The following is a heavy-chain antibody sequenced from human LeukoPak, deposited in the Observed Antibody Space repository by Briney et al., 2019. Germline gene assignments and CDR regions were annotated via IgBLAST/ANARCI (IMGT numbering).Heavy chain of an antibody. Sequence: ASVKDSCKASGYTFTDYYMHWVRQAPGQGLEWMGWIHPNSGGTKYAQKFQGRVTMTRDTSISTAYMEVSSLRSDDTAVYYCARAAKWELLRGGLDYWGQGTLVTVSS. CDR3: ARAAKWELLRGGLDY. CDR2: IHPNSGGT. CDR1: GYTFTDYY. V-gene: IGHV1-2*02. J-gene: IGHJ4*02. D-gene: IGHD1-26*01.